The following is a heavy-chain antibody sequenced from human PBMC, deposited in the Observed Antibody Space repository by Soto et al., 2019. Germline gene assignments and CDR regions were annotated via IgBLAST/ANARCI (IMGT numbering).Heavy chain of an antibody. CDR3: ANSYSERYFDY. D-gene: IGHD4-4*01. J-gene: IGHJ4*02. Sequence: GSLRLSCAASGFTFSSYAMSWVRQAPGKGLEWVSAISGSGGGTYYADSVKGRFTISRDKSKNTLHLQMNSLRAEDTALYYCANSYSERYFDYWGQGTLVTVSS. V-gene: IGHV3-23*01. CDR1: GFTFSSYA. CDR2: ISGSGGGT.